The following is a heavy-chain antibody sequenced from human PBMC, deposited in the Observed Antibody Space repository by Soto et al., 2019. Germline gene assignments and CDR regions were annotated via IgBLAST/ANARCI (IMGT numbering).Heavy chain of an antibody. J-gene: IGHJ5*02. CDR3: AKAPGVGYNYGPS. Sequence: QVQLVESGGGVVQPGRSLRLSCAASGFTFSSYGMHWVRQAPGKGLEWVAVISYDGSNKYYADSVKGRFTISRDNSKTPLYRKMNSRRPGDPAVYYGAKAPGVGYNYGPSWGQAPLAPAPS. CDR1: GFTFSSYG. D-gene: IGHD5-12*01. CDR2: ISYDGSNK. V-gene: IGHV3-30*18.